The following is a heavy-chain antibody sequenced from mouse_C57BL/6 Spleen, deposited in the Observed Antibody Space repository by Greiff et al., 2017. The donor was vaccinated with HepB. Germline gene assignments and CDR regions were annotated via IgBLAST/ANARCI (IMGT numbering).Heavy chain of an antibody. V-gene: IGHV3-6*01. CDR3: ARSGGNYWYFDV. CDR1: GYSITSGYY. D-gene: IGHD1-3*01. CDR2: ISYDGSN. Sequence: VQLKESGPGLVKPSQSLSLTCSVTGYSITSGYYWNWIRQFPGNKLEWMGYISYDGSNNYKPSLKNRISITRDTSKNQFFLKLNSVTTEDTATYYCARSGGNYWYFDVWGTGTTVTVSS. J-gene: IGHJ1*03.